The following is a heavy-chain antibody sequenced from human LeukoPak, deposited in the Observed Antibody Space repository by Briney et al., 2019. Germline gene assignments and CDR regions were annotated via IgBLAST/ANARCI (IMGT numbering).Heavy chain of an antibody. CDR3: ARDGYNSGGDFDY. Sequence: LSCAASGFTFSDYYMSWIRQAPGKGLEWVSYISSSGSTIYYADSVRGRFTISRDNAKKSLYMQMNSLRGEDTAVYYCARDGYNSGGDFDYWGQGALVTVSS. CDR1: GFTFSDYY. D-gene: IGHD5-24*01. J-gene: IGHJ4*02. V-gene: IGHV3-11*04. CDR2: ISSSGSTI.